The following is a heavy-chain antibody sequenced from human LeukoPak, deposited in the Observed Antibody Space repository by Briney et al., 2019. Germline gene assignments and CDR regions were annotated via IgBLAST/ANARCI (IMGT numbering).Heavy chain of an antibody. J-gene: IGHJ5*02. CDR1: GYTFTGYY. D-gene: IGHD5-12*01. V-gene: IGHV1-2*02. CDR3: AREQSGYDFYWFDP. CDR2: INPNSGGT. Sequence: GASVKVSCKASGYTFTGYYMHWVRQAPGQGLEWMGWINPNSGGTNYAQKFQGRVTVTRDMSTSTVYMEPSSLRSEDTAVYYCAREQSGYDFYWFDPWGQGTLVTVSS.